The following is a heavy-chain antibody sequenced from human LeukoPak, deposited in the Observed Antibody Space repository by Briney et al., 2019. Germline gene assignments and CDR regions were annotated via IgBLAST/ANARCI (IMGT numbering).Heavy chain of an antibody. V-gene: IGHV4-59*01. CDR3: ARVPRKGFDI. D-gene: IGHD1-14*01. CDR2: IYYSGST. J-gene: IGHJ3*02. CDR1: GGSFSGYY. Sequence: PSETLSLTCAVYGGSFSGYYWSWIRQPPGKGLEWIGYIYYSGSTNYNPSLKSRVTISVDTSKNQFSLKLSSVTAADTAVYYCARVPRKGFDIWGQGTMVTVSS.